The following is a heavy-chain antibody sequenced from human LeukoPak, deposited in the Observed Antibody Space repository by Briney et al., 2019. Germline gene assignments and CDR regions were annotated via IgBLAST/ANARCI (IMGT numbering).Heavy chain of an antibody. J-gene: IGHJ4*02. V-gene: IGHV4-59*01. D-gene: IGHD5-12*01. CDR2: IYYSGST. CDR3: ARGDLNGYDFGY. Sequence: SETLSLTCTVSGGSISSYYWSWIRQPPGKGLEWIGYIYYSGSTNYNPSLKSRVTISVDTSKNQFSLKLSSVTAADTAVYYCARGDLNGYDFGYWGQGTLVTVSS. CDR1: GGSISSYY.